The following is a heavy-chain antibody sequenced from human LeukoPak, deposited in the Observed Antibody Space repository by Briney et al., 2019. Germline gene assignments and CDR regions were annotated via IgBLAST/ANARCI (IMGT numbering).Heavy chain of an antibody. CDR2: IRSDGTT. D-gene: IGHD1-1*01. CDR1: GCTVSSNY. Sequence: GGSLRLSCAASGCTVSSNYMSWVRQAPGKGLEWVSVIRSDGTTDYADSVKGRFDVSRDNFKNTLYLQMNSLRAEDTAVYYCARDHGVQLRLGVDGMDVWGQGTTVTVSS. V-gene: IGHV3-66*01. J-gene: IGHJ6*02. CDR3: ARDHGVQLRLGVDGMDV.